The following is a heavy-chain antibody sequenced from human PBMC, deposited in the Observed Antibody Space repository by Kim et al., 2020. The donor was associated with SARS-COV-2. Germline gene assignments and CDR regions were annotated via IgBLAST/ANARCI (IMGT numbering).Heavy chain of an antibody. V-gene: IGHV4-34*01. CDR2: IQDSGET. CDR1: GGSFSDYY. CDR3: SLRRHGGYRGCWDYSE. Sequence: SETLSLTCAVSGGSFSDYYWMWIRQSPGKGLEWLGEIQDSGETTYNPSLKSRVTISLDTSKTQFDLTVKSVTVADSAIYYCSLRRHGGYRGCWDYSE. J-gene: IGHJ1*01. D-gene: IGHD1-7*01.